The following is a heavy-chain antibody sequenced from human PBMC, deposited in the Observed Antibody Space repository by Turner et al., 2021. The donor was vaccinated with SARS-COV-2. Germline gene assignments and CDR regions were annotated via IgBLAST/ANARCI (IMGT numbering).Heavy chain of an antibody. J-gene: IGHJ6*02. Sequence: QVQLVQSGAEVKKPGALVKVSCKVSGYTLIELSMHWVRRAPGKGLEWMGGFDPEDVETIYAQKFQGRVTMTEDTSTDTAYMELSSLRSEDTAVYYCATVFAVAGLSYGMDVWGQGTTVTVSS. CDR2: FDPEDVET. CDR1: GYTLIELS. V-gene: IGHV1-24*01. CDR3: ATVFAVAGLSYGMDV. D-gene: IGHD6-19*01.